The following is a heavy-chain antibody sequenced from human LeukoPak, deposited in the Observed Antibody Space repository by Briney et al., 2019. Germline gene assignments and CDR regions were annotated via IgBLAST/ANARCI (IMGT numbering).Heavy chain of an antibody. J-gene: IGHJ4*02. V-gene: IGHV4-59*08. D-gene: IGHD3-10*01. CDR3: ARHRGYGFDY. CDR1: GGSISSYY. Sequence: PSETLSLTCAVSGGSISSYYLSWIRQPPGKGLEWIGYIYYSGSTNYNPSLKSRVTISVDPSKNQFSLKLSSVTAADTAAYYCARHRGYGFDYWGQGTLVTVSS. CDR2: IYYSGST.